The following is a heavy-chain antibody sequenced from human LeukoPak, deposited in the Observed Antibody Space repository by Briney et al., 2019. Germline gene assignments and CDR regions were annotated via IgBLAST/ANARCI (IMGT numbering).Heavy chain of an antibody. CDR1: GGSISIYY. J-gene: IGHJ3*02. CDR3: ARDTSSDAFDI. Sequence: PSETLSLTCIVSGGSISIYYWSWIRQPAGKGLDWIGRIYTSGSTNYNPSLKSRVTMSLDTSKNQFSLKLSPVTAADTAVYYCARDTSSDAFDIWGQGTMLTVSS. D-gene: IGHD2-2*01. V-gene: IGHV4-4*07. CDR2: IYTSGST.